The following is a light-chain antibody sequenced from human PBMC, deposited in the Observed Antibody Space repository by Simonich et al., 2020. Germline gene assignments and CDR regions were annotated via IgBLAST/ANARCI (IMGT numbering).Light chain of an antibody. CDR1: SRDVGSYNL. Sequence: QSALTQPASVSGSPGQSITISCTGTSRDVGSYNLFSWYQQPPGKAPKLMIYEGRKRPSGVSNRFSGSKSGNTASLTISGLQAEDEADYYCCSYAGSSTLVFGGGTKLTVL. J-gene: IGLJ3*02. CDR3: CSYAGSSTLV. V-gene: IGLV2-23*01. CDR2: EGR.